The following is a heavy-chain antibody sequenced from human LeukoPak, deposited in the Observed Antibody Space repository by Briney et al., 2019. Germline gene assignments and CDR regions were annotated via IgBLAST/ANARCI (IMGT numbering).Heavy chain of an antibody. V-gene: IGHV4-4*07. CDR2: IYTSGST. J-gene: IGHJ4*02. CDR3: ASTSQKITIFGVAPSYYFDY. Sequence: SETQSLTCTVSGGSISSYYWSWIRQPAGKGLEWIGRIYTSGSTNYNPSLKSRVTMSVDTSKNQFSLKLSSVTAADTAVYYCASTSQKITIFGVAPSYYFDYWGQGTLVTVSS. CDR1: GGSISSYY. D-gene: IGHD3-3*01.